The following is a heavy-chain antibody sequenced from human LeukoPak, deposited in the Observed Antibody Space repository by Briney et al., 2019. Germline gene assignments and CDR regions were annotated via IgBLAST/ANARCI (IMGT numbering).Heavy chain of an antibody. V-gene: IGHV1-69*01. CDR3: ATWGTTMVREFRDYGV. Sequence: GSSVKVSCKASGGTFSSYAISWVRQAPGQGLEWMGGIIPIFGTANYAQKFQGRVTITADESTSTAYMELSSLRSEDTAVYYCATWGTTMVREFRDYGVWGQGTTVTVSS. J-gene: IGHJ6*02. CDR2: IIPIFGTA. CDR1: GGTFSSYA. D-gene: IGHD3-10*01.